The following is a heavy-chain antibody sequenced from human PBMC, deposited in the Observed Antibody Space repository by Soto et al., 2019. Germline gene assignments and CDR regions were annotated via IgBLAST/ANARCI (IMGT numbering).Heavy chain of an antibody. Sequence: EVQLVQSGAEVKKPGESLKISCKGSGYSFTSYWIGWVRQMPGKGLEWMGIIYPGDSDTRYSPSFQGQVTISADKSISTAYLQWSSLKASDTAMYYCARHSLAGAYSNYDYYYYYGMDVWGQGTTVTVSS. V-gene: IGHV5-51*01. CDR1: GYSFTSYW. CDR2: IYPGDSDT. J-gene: IGHJ6*02. D-gene: IGHD4-4*01. CDR3: ARHSLAGAYSNYDYYYYYGMDV.